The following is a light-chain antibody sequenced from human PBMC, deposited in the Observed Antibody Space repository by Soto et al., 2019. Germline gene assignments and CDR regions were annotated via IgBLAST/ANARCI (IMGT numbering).Light chain of an antibody. Sequence: AIQMTQSPSSLSASVGDRVTINCRASQGIRHYLGWYQQKPGKAPKLLIYAASSLQSGVPSRFSGSGSGTDFTLTISSLQPEDFATYYCLQDYNYPLTFGGGTKVEIK. J-gene: IGKJ4*01. CDR2: AAS. CDR3: LQDYNYPLT. CDR1: QGIRHY. V-gene: IGKV1-6*01.